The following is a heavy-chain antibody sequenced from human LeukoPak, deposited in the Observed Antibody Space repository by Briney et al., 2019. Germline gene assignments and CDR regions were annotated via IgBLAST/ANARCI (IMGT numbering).Heavy chain of an antibody. D-gene: IGHD6-19*01. V-gene: IGHV2-5*02. CDR3: AHSLRIAVAGPPGVFDY. J-gene: IGHJ4*02. CDR2: IYWDDDK. CDR1: GFSLSTSGVG. Sequence: SGPTLVNPTQPLTLTCTFSGFSLSTSGVGVGWIRQPPGKALEWLALIYWDDDKRYSPSLKSRLTITKDTSKNQVVLTMTNMDPVDTATYYCAHSLRIAVAGPPGVFDYWGQGTLVTVSS.